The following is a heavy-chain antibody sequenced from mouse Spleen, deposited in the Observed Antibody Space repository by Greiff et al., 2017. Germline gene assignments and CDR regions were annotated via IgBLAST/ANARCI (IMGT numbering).Heavy chain of an antibody. Sequence: QGQLQQSGPGLVQPSQSLSITCTASGFSFTSYGVHWVRQSPGKGLEWLGVIWSGGSTDYNAAIISRLSISKDNPKSQVVFKMNSLQSDDTAIYYCARKRTATFYALDYWGQGTSVTVSS. D-gene: IGHD1-2*01. CDR3: ARKRTATFYALDY. CDR2: IWSGGST. CDR1: GFSFTSYG. V-gene: IGHV2-4-1*01. J-gene: IGHJ4*01.